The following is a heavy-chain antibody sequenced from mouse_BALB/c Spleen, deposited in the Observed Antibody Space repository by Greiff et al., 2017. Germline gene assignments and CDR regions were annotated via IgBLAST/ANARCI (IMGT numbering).Heavy chain of an antibody. J-gene: IGHJ1*01. CDR1: GFTFSDYY. CDR3: ARDSVVATCWYFDV. D-gene: IGHD1-1*01. Sequence: EVQVVESGGGLVKPGGSLKLSCAASGFTFSDYYMYWVRQTPEKRLEWVATISDGGSYTYYPDSVKGRFTISRDNAKNNLYLQMSSLKSEDTAMYYCARDSVVATCWYFDVWGAGTTVTVSS. V-gene: IGHV5-4*02. CDR2: ISDGGSYT.